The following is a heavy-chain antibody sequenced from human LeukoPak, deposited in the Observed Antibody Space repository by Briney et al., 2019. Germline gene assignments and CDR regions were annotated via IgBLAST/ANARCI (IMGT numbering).Heavy chain of an antibody. J-gene: IGHJ3*02. CDR3: ARSNYYYTSGWAFDI. CDR2: IYTSGST. Sequence: SQTLSLTCTVSGGSISSGSYYWSWIRQPAGKGLEWIGRIYTSGSTNYNPSLKSRVTISVDTSKNQFSLMLSSVTAGDTAGYYCARSNYYYTSGWAFDIWGQRTMVTVSS. D-gene: IGHD3-22*01. CDR1: GGSISSGSYY. V-gene: IGHV4-61*02.